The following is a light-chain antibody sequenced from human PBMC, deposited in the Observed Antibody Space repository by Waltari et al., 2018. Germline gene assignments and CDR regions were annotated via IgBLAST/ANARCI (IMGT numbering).Light chain of an antibody. Sequence: QSALTQPPSASGSPGQSVTIPCTGPSSDVGPYKSVSGYQQHPGKPPKLLIYEVSKRASGVPDRFSGSKSGITASLAVSGLQAEDEGDYYRASRGASKVFGGGTKLTFL. CDR3: ASRGASKV. CDR1: SSDVGPYKS. J-gene: IGLJ2*01. CDR2: EVS. V-gene: IGLV2-8*01.